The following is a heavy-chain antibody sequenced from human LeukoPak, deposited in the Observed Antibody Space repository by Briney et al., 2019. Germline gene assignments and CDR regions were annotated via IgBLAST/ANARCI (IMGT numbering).Heavy chain of an antibody. J-gene: IGHJ4*02. D-gene: IGHD5-12*01. V-gene: IGHV3-48*01. CDR3: ARDAGNSGYACDV. CDR2: IRYTGET. CDR1: GFIFSQYS. Sequence: GGSLRLSCAASGFIFSQYSMSWVRQAPGKGLEWISHIRYTGETFYADSVKGRFTISRDIARNSLYLQMNNLRVEDTAIYYCARDAGNSGYACDVWGQGTLVTVSS.